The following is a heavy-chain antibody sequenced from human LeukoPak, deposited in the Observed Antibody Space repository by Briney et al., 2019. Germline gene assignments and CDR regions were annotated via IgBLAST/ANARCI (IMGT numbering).Heavy chain of an antibody. CDR2: ISYDGSNK. CDR1: GFTFSSYG. V-gene: IGHV3-30*18. D-gene: IGHD4-4*01. Sequence: PGGSLRLSCAASGFTFSSYGMHWVRQAPGKGLEWVAVISYDGSNKYYADSVKGRFTISRDNSKNTLYLQMNSLRAEDTAVYYCAKGKYSNVYDYYYYGMDVWGQGTTVTVSS. J-gene: IGHJ6*02. CDR3: AKGKYSNVYDYYYYGMDV.